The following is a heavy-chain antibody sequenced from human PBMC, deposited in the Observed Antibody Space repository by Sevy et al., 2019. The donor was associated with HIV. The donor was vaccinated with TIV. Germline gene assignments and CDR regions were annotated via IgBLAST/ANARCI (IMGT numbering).Heavy chain of an antibody. J-gene: IGHJ5*02. Sequence: ASVKVSCKASGYTFTGYYMHWVRQAPGQGLEWMGRINPNSGGTNYAQKFQGRVTMIRDTSISTAYMELSRLRSDDTAVYYCARDPPGTKNWFDPWGQGTLVTVSS. V-gene: IGHV1-2*06. CDR1: GYTFTGYY. CDR2: INPNSGGT. CDR3: ARDPPGTKNWFDP.